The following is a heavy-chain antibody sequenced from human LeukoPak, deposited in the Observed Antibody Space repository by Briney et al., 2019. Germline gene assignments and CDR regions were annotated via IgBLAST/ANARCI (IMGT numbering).Heavy chain of an antibody. CDR3: ARSRDYYDSSGLGQYFDY. D-gene: IGHD3-22*01. V-gene: IGHV1-2*02. Sequence: GASVKVSCKASGYTFTGYYMHWVRQAPGQGLELMGWINPNSGGTNYAQKFQGRVTMTRDTSISTAYMELSSLRSEDTAVYYCARSRDYYDSSGLGQYFDYWGQGTLVTVSS. CDR1: GYTFTGYY. CDR2: INPNSGGT. J-gene: IGHJ4*02.